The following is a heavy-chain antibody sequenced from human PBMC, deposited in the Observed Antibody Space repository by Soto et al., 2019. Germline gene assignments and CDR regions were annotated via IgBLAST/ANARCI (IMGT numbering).Heavy chain of an antibody. J-gene: IGHJ6*02. CDR2: IVVGSGNT. D-gene: IGHD6-13*01. Sequence: SVKVSCKASGFTFTSSAVQWVRQARGQRLEWIGWIVVGSGNTNYAQKFQERVTITRDMSTSTAYMELSSLRSEDTAVYYCAAGHREAVASYYYYGMDVWGQGTTVTVSS. CDR3: AAGHREAVASYYYYGMDV. CDR1: GFTFTSSA. V-gene: IGHV1-58*01.